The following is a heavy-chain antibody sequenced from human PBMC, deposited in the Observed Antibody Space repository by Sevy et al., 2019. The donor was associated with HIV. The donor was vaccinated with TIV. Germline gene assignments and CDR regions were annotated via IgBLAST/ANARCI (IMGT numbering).Heavy chain of an antibody. D-gene: IGHD3-16*01. J-gene: IGHJ3*02. Sequence: GGSLRLSCAASIFTFNIYGMQWVRQAPGKGLEWVAYMRKDGLTTYYADCVKGRFTISRDSSKNTLYLQMNSLRIEDAALYYCTRETTYYDASGPVPGDIWGQGTMVTVSS. CDR1: IFTFNIYG. V-gene: IGHV3-30*02. CDR2: MRKDGLTT. CDR3: TRETTYYDASGPVPGDI.